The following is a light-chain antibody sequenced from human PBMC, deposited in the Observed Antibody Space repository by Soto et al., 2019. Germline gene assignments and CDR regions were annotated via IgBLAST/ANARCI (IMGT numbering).Light chain of an antibody. CDR2: LDSDGSH. V-gene: IGLV4-69*01. J-gene: IGLJ2*01. CDR1: SGHSSYA. Sequence: QSVLTQSPSASASLGASVKLTCTLSSGHSSYAIAWHQQQPEKGPRYLMKLDSDGSHTKGDAIPDRFSGSSSGAESYLTISIPQSEYEADYYCQTWGTGIHVVFGGGTKLTVL. CDR3: QTWGTGIHVV.